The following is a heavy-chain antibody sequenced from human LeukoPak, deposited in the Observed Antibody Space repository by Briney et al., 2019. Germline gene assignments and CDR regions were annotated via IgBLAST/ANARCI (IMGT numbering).Heavy chain of an antibody. CDR2: IYTRGST. CDR1: GGSINNYY. D-gene: IGHD2-15*01. Sequence: SETLSLTCTVSGGSINNYYWSWIRQPAGKGLEWIGRIYTRGSTNYNPSLKSRVTMSLDTSKNQFSLKLSSVTAADTAVYYCARGRYCSADICSGGDALDIWGQGTMVSVSS. V-gene: IGHV4-4*07. J-gene: IGHJ3*02. CDR3: ARGRYCSADICSGGDALDI.